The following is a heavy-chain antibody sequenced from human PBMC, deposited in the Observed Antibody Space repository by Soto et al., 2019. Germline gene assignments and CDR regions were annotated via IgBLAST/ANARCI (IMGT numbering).Heavy chain of an antibody. V-gene: IGHV4-39*01. J-gene: IGHJ5*02. D-gene: IGHD3-3*02. CDR2: IYYSGST. CDR3: ASPKIAFYNWFDP. CDR1: GGSISSSSYY. Sequence: SETLSLTCTLSGGSISSSSYYLGWSPQPPGKRLGWIGSIYYSGSTYYNPSLKSRVTISVDTSKNQFSLKLSSVTAADTAVYYCASPKIAFYNWFDPWGQVTLVTVS.